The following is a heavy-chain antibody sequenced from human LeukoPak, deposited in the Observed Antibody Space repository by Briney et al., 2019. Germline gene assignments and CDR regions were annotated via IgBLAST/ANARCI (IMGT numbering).Heavy chain of an antibody. CDR3: ARGRAPPTSCYFDL. V-gene: IGHV3-53*01. CDR2: LYSGGDI. CDR1: GLTVSSNY. J-gene: IGHJ2*01. Sequence: PGGSLRLSCAASGLTVSSNYMSWVRQAPGKGLEWVSILYSGGDIYYADSVKGRFTISRDNSRNTLYLQMNSLRVEDSAVYYCARGRAPPTSCYFDLWGPGTLVTVSS. D-gene: IGHD3-10*01.